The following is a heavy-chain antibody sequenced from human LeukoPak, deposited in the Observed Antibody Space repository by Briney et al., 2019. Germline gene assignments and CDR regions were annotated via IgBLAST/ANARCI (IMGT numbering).Heavy chain of an antibody. J-gene: IGHJ4*02. CDR1: GYTFTSYG. D-gene: IGHD6-19*01. Sequence: HWASVKVSCKASGYTFTSYGISWVRQAPGQGLEWMGWISAYNGNTNYAQKLQGRVTMTTDTSTSTAYMELRSLRSDDTAVYYCARGWRVAVAGTIGYWGQGTLVTVSS. CDR2: ISAYNGNT. V-gene: IGHV1-18*01. CDR3: ARGWRVAVAGTIGY.